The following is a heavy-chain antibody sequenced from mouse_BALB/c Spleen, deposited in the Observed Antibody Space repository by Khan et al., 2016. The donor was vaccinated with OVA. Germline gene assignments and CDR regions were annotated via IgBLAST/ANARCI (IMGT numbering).Heavy chain of an antibody. CDR3: ARNYDGNYGAMDY. D-gene: IGHD2-1*01. CDR2: INTETGEP. Sequence: QIQLVQSGPELKKPGETVKISCKASGYTFTDYSMHWVKQAPGKGLKWMGWINTETGEPTYADDFKGRFAFSLETSASTAYLQINNLKNAATSTYFCARNYDGNYGAMDYWGQGTSVTVSS. CDR1: GYTFTDYS. J-gene: IGHJ4*01. V-gene: IGHV9-2-1*01.